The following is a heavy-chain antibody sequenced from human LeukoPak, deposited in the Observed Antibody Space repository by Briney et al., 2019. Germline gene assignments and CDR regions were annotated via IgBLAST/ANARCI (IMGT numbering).Heavy chain of an antibody. V-gene: IGHV4-34*01. J-gene: IGHJ6*03. CDR3: ASVRRGFGESSKYYSYYYMDV. D-gene: IGHD3-10*01. CDR2: INHSGST. Sequence: SETLSLTCAVYGGSFSGYYWSWIRQPPGKGLEWIGEINHSGSTNYNPSLESRVTISVDTSKNQFSLKLSSVTAADTAVYFCASVRRGFGESSKYYSYYYMDVWGNGTTVTISS. CDR1: GGSFSGYY.